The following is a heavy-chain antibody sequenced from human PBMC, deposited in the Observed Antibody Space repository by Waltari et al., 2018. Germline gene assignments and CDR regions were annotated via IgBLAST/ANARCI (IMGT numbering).Heavy chain of an antibody. D-gene: IGHD2-15*01. CDR2: IWSDGSNI. Sequence: QVQLVESGGGVVQPGRSLRLSCAASGFSFSTYGMHWFRQAPGKGLGWVADIWSDGSNIHYADSVKGRFIISRDNSKSTLSLQMNSLRAEDTAVYYCVRGRGSSDYWGQGTLVSVSS. V-gene: IGHV3-33*01. CDR3: VRGRGSSDY. CDR1: GFSFSTYG. J-gene: IGHJ4*02.